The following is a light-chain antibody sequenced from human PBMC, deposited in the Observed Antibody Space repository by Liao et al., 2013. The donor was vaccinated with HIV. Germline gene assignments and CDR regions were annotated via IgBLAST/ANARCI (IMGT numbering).Light chain of an antibody. V-gene: IGLV3-21*04. CDR2: YDR. CDR1: NIGSKS. Sequence: SYVVTQPPSVSVAPGKAARIPCGGNNIGSKSVHWYQQKPGQAPVLVIYYDRDRPSGIPERFSGSNSGNTATLTISGVEAGDEADYYCQLWDSRIDCPVIGGGTKLTVV. CDR3: QLWDSRIDCPV. J-gene: IGLJ3*02.